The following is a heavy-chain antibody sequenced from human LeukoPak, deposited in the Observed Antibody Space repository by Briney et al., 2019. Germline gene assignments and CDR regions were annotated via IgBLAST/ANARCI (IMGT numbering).Heavy chain of an antibody. Sequence: GGSLRLSCAASGFSFSTYSMNWVRQAPGKGPEWVSYISSSSTTIYYTDSVKGRFTISRDNAKNSLYLQMDSLRDEDTAVYYCARFKAASDIWGQGTMVTVSS. CDR3: ARFKAASDI. CDR2: ISSSSTTI. CDR1: GFSFSTYS. V-gene: IGHV3-48*02. J-gene: IGHJ3*02.